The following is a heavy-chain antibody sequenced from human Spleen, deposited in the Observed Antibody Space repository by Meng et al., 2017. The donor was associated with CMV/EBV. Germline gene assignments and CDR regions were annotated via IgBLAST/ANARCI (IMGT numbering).Heavy chain of an antibody. Sequence: GGSLRLSCAASGFILSSYSMNWVRQAPGKGLEWVSSISSSSRYIYYADSVEGRFTISRDNSQNTLYLQMNSLRAEDTAVYYCLGRVHSLRGWGQGTTVTVSS. CDR3: LGRVHSLRG. CDR1: GFILSSYS. V-gene: IGHV3-21*01. J-gene: IGHJ6*02. D-gene: IGHD1-26*01. CDR2: ISSSSRYI.